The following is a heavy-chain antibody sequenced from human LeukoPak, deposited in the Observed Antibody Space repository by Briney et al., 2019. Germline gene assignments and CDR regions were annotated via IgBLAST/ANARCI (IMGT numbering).Heavy chain of an antibody. Sequence: PGGSLRLSCAASGFTFDDYAMHWVRQAPGKGLEWVSGISWNSGSIGYADSVKGRFTISRDHAKNSLYLQMNSLRAEVMALYYCAKDQTGTTGLFDYWGQGTLVTVSS. J-gene: IGHJ4*02. V-gene: IGHV3-9*03. CDR2: ISWNSGSI. D-gene: IGHD1/OR15-1a*01. CDR3: AKDQTGTTGLFDY. CDR1: GFTFDDYA.